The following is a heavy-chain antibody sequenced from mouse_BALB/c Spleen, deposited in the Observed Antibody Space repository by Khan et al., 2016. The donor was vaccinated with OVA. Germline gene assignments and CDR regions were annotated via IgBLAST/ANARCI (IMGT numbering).Heavy chain of an antibody. Sequence: EVQGVESGGGLVQPGGSRKLSCAASGFTFSRFGMHWVRQAPEKGLEWVAYISSGSSTIYYADTVKGRFTISRDNPKNTLFLQMTSLRSEDTAMYYCARDSNFDYWGQGTTRTVAS. J-gene: IGHJ2*01. CDR3: ARDSNFDY. CDR1: GFTFSRFG. CDR2: ISSGSSTI. V-gene: IGHV5-17*02.